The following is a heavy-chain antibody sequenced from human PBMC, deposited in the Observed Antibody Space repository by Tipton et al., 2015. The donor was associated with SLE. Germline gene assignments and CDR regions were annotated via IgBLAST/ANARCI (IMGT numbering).Heavy chain of an antibody. CDR3: ARDVTRWGSGFYYVALDY. CDR2: ISWNSGTI. CDR1: GFTFDDYS. J-gene: IGHJ4*02. V-gene: IGHV3-9*01. Sequence: SLRLSCAASGFTFDDYSMHWVRQTPGKGLDWVSSISWNSGTIGYADAVKGRFTISRDNAKKSLYLQMNSLRAEDTALYYCARDVTRWGSGFYYVALDYWGQGILVTVSS. D-gene: IGHD3-10*01.